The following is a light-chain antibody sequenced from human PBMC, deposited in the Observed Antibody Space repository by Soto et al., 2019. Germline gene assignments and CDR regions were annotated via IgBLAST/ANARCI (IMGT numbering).Light chain of an antibody. J-gene: IGLJ1*01. CDR2: DVS. CDR3: AALTTFSTYV. CDR1: SSDVGGYSY. V-gene: IGLV2-14*01. Sequence: QSVLTQPASVSGSPGQSIAISCTGTSSDVGGYSYVSWYQQQPGKAPKLVISDVSNRPSGVSDRFSGSKSGNTASLTISGLQTEDEGDYYCAALTTFSTYVFGTGAKVTVL.